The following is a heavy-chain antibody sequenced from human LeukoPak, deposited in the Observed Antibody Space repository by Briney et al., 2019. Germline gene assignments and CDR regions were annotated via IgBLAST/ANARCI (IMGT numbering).Heavy chain of an antibody. Sequence: PGGSLRLSCAASGFTFSSYAMSWVRQAPGKGLEWVSAISGSGGSTYYADSVKGRFTISRDSAKDTVFLQMNSLRVEDTALYYCVRGLGDVWGKGTLVTVSS. V-gene: IGHV3-23*01. CDR1: GFTFSSYA. J-gene: IGHJ6*04. D-gene: IGHD3/OR15-3a*01. CDR3: VRGLGDV. CDR2: ISGSGGST.